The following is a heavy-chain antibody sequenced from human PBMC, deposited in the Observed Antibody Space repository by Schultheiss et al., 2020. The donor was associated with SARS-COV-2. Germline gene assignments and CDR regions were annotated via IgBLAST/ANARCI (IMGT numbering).Heavy chain of an antibody. CDR2: IDPSDSYI. V-gene: IGHV5-10-1*01. CDR3: ARAPSLYGDYLGFDY. D-gene: IGHD4-17*01. CDR1: GYSFTSYW. Sequence: GESLKISCKGSGYSFTSYWITWVRQMPGKGLEWMGRIDPSDSYINYSPSFQGHVTISADKSISTAYLQWSSLKASDTAMYYCARAPSLYGDYLGFDYWGQGTLVTVSS. J-gene: IGHJ4*02.